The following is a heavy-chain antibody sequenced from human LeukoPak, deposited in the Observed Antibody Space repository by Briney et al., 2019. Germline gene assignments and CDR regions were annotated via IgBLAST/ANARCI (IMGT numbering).Heavy chain of an antibody. D-gene: IGHD3-22*01. Sequence: KPSETLSLTCAVYGGSFSGYYWSWIRQPPGKGLEWIGEINHSGSTNYNPSLKSRVTISVDTSKNQFSLKLSSVTAADTAVYYCARDRYYDSSGYHSKDAFDIWGQGTMVTVSS. CDR1: GGSFSGYY. CDR3: ARDRYYDSSGYHSKDAFDI. CDR2: INHSGST. V-gene: IGHV4-34*01. J-gene: IGHJ3*02.